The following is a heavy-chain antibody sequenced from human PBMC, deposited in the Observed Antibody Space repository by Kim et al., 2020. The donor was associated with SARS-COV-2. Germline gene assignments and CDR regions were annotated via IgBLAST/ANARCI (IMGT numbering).Heavy chain of an antibody. V-gene: IGHV3-48*01. J-gene: IGHJ4*02. Sequence: IYYAVSVEGRFTISRDNGKNSLFLQMNSLRVEDTAMYYCARDTGSGWYYDSWGQGTLVSVSS. CDR2: I. D-gene: IGHD6-19*01. CDR3: ARDTGSGWYYDS.